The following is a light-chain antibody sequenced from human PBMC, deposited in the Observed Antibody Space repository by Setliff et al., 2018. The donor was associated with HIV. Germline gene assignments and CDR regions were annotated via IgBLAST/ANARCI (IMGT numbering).Light chain of an antibody. CDR1: GSDIGGYNY. Sequence: QSALTQPTSVSGSPGQSIAISCNGTGSDIGGYNYVSWYQQQPGKAPKLIIYVVSSRPSGISTRFSGSKSGNTASLTISGLQAEDEAVYFCSSYTRTRSWVFGGGTKVSVL. CDR2: VVS. CDR3: SSYTRTRSWV. V-gene: IGLV2-14*03. J-gene: IGLJ3*02.